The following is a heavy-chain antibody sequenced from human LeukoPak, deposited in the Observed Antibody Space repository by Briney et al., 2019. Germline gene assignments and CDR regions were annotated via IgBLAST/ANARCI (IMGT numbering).Heavy chain of an antibody. CDR2: ITNSGST. CDR1: GGSISGSY. Sequence: PSETLSLTCAVSGGSISGSYWSWIRQPREKGLDYMGYITNSGSTEYNPSLKSRATISVDTSKNHVSLELRSVTAADTAVYYCARGHGSPDYWGQGTLVTVYS. V-gene: IGHV4-59*13. D-gene: IGHD2-15*01. CDR3: ARGHGSPDY. J-gene: IGHJ4*02.